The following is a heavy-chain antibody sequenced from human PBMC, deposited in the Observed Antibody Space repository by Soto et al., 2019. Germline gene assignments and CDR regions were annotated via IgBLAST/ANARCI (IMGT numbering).Heavy chain of an antibody. J-gene: IGHJ4*02. CDR3: ARDWATYGDLFDY. CDR2: ISYDGSNK. D-gene: IGHD4-17*01. V-gene: IGHV3-30-3*01. Sequence: RLSCAASVFTFSSYAMHWVRQAPGKGLEWVAVISYDGSNKYYADSVKGRFTISRDNSKNTLYLQMNSLRAEDTAVYYCARDWATYGDLFDYWGQGTLVTVSS. CDR1: VFTFSSYA.